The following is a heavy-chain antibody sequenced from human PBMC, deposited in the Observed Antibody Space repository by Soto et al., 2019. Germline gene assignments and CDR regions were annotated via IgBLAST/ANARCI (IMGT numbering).Heavy chain of an antibody. CDR1: GFTFSSYA. CDR2: ISYDGSNK. D-gene: IGHD4-4*01. V-gene: IGHV3-30-3*01. J-gene: IGHJ6*02. Sequence: QVQLVESGGGVVQPGRSLRLSCAASGFTFSSYAMHWVRQAPGKGLEWVAVISYDGSNKYYADSVKGRFTISRDNSKNTLYLQMNSLRAEDTAVYYCAREGLPYSNISGYYYYYYGMDVWGQGTTVTVSS. CDR3: AREGLPYSNISGYYYYYYGMDV.